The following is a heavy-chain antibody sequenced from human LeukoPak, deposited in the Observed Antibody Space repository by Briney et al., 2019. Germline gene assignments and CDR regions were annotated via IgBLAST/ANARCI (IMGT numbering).Heavy chain of an antibody. V-gene: IGHV5-51*01. CDR2: IYPGDSDT. J-gene: IGHJ3*02. CDR1: GYSFTSYW. D-gene: IGHD6-19*01. CDR3: ASTSSGWYVRYAFDI. Sequence: GESLKISCKGSGYSFTSYWIGWVRRMPGKGLEWMGIIYPGDSDTRYSPSFQGQVTISADKSISTAYLQWSSLKASDTAMYYCASTSSGWYVRYAFDIWGQGTMVTVSS.